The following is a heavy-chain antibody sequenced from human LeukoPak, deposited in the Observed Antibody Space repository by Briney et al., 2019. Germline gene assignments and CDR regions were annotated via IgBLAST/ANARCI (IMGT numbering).Heavy chain of an antibody. V-gene: IGHV4-39*07. CDR2: IYYSGST. J-gene: IGHJ6*02. CDR1: GGSISSSSYY. CDR3: ARVDSSSWSLYYYYGMDV. D-gene: IGHD6-13*01. Sequence: SETLSLTCTVSGGSISSSSYYWGWIRQPPGKGLEWIGSIYYSGSTYYNPSLKSRVTISVDTSKNQFSLKLSSVTAADTAVYYCARVDSSSWSLYYYYGMDVWGQGTTVTVSS.